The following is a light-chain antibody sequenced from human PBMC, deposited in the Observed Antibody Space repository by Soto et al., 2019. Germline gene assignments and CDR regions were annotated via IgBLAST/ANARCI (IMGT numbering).Light chain of an antibody. V-gene: IGKV1-13*02. CDR3: QQFHTYPVT. CDR2: DAS. CDR1: QGISGA. J-gene: IGKJ5*01. Sequence: AIQLTQSPSSLSASVGDRVTIACRASQGISGALAWYQQKPGRAPTLLIYDASSLESGVPSRFSGSESGTDFTLTISSLQAEDFATYYCQQFHTYPVTFGQGTRL.